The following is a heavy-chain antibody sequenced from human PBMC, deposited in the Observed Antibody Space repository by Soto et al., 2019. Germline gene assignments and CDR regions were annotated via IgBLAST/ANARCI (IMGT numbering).Heavy chain of an antibody. D-gene: IGHD6-19*01. Sequence: SVKVSCKASGGTFSSYTISWVRQAPGQGLEWMGRIIPILGIANYAQKFQGRVTITADKSTSTAYMELSSLRSEDTAVYYCAAERGIAVAAPMITGYYGMDVWGQGTTVTVSS. J-gene: IGHJ6*02. CDR3: AAERGIAVAAPMITGYYGMDV. CDR1: GGTFSSYT. V-gene: IGHV1-69*02. CDR2: IIPILGIA.